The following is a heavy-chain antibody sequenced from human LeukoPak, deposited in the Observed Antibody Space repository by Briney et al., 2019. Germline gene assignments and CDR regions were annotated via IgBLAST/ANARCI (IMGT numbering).Heavy chain of an antibody. Sequence: PSETLSLTCTVSGGSISSYYWSWIRQPPGKGLEWIGYIYYSGSTNYNPSLKSRVTISVDTSKNQFSLKLSSVTAADTAVYYCARGSADGGNSPCGQGTLVTVSS. CDR3: ARGSADGGNSP. CDR1: GGSISSYY. J-gene: IGHJ5*02. D-gene: IGHD4-23*01. V-gene: IGHV4-59*01. CDR2: IYYSGST.